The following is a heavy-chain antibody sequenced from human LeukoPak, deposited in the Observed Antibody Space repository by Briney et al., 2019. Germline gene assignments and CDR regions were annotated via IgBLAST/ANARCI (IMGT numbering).Heavy chain of an antibody. J-gene: IGHJ4*02. CDR3: ARTGHSSGWSAYFDY. Sequence: GGTLRLSCATSGFTFSSYWMSWVRQAPGQGLEWVANIKQTGSEKYYVDSVKGRFTISRDDAKNSLYLQMNSLRVEDTAVYYCARTGHSSGWSAYFDYWGQGTLVTVSS. CDR2: IKQTGSEK. V-gene: IGHV3-7*01. D-gene: IGHD6-19*01. CDR1: GFTFSSYW.